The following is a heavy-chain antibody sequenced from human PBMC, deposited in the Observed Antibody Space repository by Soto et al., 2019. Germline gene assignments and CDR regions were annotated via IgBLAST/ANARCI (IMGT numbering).Heavy chain of an antibody. CDR3: AREGVRPYYYYGMDV. CDR1: GYSFTTYG. CDR2: ISGYNGDT. D-gene: IGHD2-21*01. Sequence: QVHLVQSGAEVKKPGASVKVSCKASGYSFTTYGISWVRQAPGQGLEWMGWISGYNGDTNYAQNFQARVTMTTDTSTSTANMELRSLRSDDKAVYYCAREGVRPYYYYGMDVWGQGTTVTVSS. J-gene: IGHJ6*02. V-gene: IGHV1-18*01.